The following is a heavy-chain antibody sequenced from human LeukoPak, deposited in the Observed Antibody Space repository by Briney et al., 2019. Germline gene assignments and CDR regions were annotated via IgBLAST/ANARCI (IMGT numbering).Heavy chain of an antibody. Sequence: SETLSLTCAVYGGSFSGYYWSWTRQPPGKGLEWIGEINHSGSTNYNPSLKSRVTISVDTSKNQFSLKLSSVTAADTAVYYCARRYYDSSGYYYPTFDAFDIWGQGTMVTVSS. D-gene: IGHD3-22*01. V-gene: IGHV4-34*01. J-gene: IGHJ3*02. CDR3: ARRYYDSSGYYYPTFDAFDI. CDR2: INHSGST. CDR1: GGSFSGYY.